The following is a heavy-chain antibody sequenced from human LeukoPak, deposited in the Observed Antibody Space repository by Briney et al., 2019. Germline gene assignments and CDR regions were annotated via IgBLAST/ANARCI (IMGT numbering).Heavy chain of an antibody. V-gene: IGHV3-74*01. CDR1: GFTFSSYW. J-gene: IGHJ4*02. CDR2: FKSDGSGT. Sequence: GGSLRLSCAASGFTFSSYWMHWVRQAPGKGLVWVSTFKSDGSGTIYADSVKGRFTMSRDNAKNTLYLQMNSLRPEDTAVYYCARAFSSALADWGQGTLVTVSS. D-gene: IGHD6-19*01. CDR3: ARAFSSALAD.